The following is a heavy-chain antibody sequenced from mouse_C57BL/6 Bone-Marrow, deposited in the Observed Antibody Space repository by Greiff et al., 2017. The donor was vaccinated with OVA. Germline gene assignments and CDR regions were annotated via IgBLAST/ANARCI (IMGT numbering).Heavy chain of an antibody. J-gene: IGHJ2*01. CDR2: IYPGSGST. CDR3: APQLGQGDYFDD. CDR1: GYTFTSYW. Sequence: QVQLQQPGAELVKPGASVKMSCKASGYTFTSYWITWVKQRPGQGLEWIGDIYPGSGSTNYNEKFKSKATLTVDTSSSTAYMQLSSLTSEDSAVYYCAPQLGQGDYFDDWGQGTTLTVSS. D-gene: IGHD4-1*02. V-gene: IGHV1-55*01.